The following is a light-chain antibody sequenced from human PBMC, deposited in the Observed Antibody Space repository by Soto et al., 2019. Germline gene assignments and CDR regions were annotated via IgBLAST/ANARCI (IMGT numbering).Light chain of an antibody. CDR1: QGISSY. CDR3: QQYYSYPPIT. J-gene: IGKJ5*01. Sequence: AIRMTQSPSSFSASTGDRVTITCRASQGISSYLAWYQQKPGKAPKLLIYAASTLQSGVPSSFSGSGSGTDFTLTISCLQSEDFANYYCQQYYSYPPITFGQGTRLEIK. CDR2: AAS. V-gene: IGKV1-8*01.